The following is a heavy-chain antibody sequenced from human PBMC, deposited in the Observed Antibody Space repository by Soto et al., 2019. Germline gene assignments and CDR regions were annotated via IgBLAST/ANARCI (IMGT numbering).Heavy chain of an antibody. CDR3: ARVWGGAFDI. V-gene: IGHV4-59*01. CDR1: GGSISSYY. J-gene: IGHJ3*02. CDR2: IYYRGST. Sequence: SETLSLTCTVSGGSISSYYWSWIRQPPGKGLEWIGYIYYRGSTNYNPSLKSRVTISVDTSKNQFSLKLSSVTAADTAVYYCARVWGGAFDIWGQGTTVTVSS. D-gene: IGHD3-10*01.